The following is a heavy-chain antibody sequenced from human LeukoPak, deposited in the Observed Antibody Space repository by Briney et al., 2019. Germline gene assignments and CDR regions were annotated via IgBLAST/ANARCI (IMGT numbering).Heavy chain of an antibody. CDR3: ARDYEWSPGDY. D-gene: IGHD2-8*01. J-gene: IGHJ4*02. CDR1: GYTFTNYA. CDR2: INSGNDNT. Sequence: ASVKVSCKASGYTFTNYALHWVRQAPGQSLEWMGWINSGNDNTKYSRNFQGRVTITRDTSASTDYMELSSLRSEDTAVYYCARDYEWSPGDYWGQGTLVTVSS. V-gene: IGHV1-3*01.